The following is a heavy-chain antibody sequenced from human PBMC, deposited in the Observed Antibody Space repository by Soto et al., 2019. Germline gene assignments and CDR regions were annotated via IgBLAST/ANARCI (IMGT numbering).Heavy chain of an antibody. D-gene: IGHD5-12*01. CDR3: ARHHWLRLIPAHFDY. V-gene: IGHV4-39*01. CDR2: IYYSGST. J-gene: IGHJ4*02. CDR1: GGSISSSSYY. Sequence: QLQLQESGPGLVKPSETLSLTCTVSGGSISSSSYYWGWIRQPPGKGLEWIGSIYYSGSTYYNPSLKSRVTISVDTSKNQYPLQLSSVTAADTAVYYCARHHWLRLIPAHFDYWGQGTLVTVSS.